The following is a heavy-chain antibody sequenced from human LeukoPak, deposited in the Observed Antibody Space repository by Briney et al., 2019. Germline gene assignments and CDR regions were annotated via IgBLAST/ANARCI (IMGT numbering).Heavy chain of an antibody. V-gene: IGHV3-66*01. Sequence: GGSLRLSCAASGFTVSSNYMSWVRQAPGKGLEWVSVIYSGGSTYYADSVKGRFTISRDNSKNTLYLQMNSLRAEDTAVYYCAKDQAVVVAATAFDIWGQGTMVTVSS. CDR1: GFTVSSNY. CDR2: IYSGGST. D-gene: IGHD2-15*01. CDR3: AKDQAVVVAATAFDI. J-gene: IGHJ3*02.